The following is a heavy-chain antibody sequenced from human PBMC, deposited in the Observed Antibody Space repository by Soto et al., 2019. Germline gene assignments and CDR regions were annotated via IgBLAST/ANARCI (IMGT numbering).Heavy chain of an antibody. V-gene: IGHV3-74*01. J-gene: IGHJ4*02. CDR3: LRGNSGYGNFDY. CDR1: GFTFSSYW. D-gene: IGHD5-12*01. Sequence: GGSLRLSCAASGFTFSSYWMHWVRQAPGKGLVWVSRIKGDGSETNYADSVKGRFTISRDNAKNTLYLQLNSLRAEDTAVYYCLRGNSGYGNFDYWRQGTRVTVSS. CDR2: IKGDGSET.